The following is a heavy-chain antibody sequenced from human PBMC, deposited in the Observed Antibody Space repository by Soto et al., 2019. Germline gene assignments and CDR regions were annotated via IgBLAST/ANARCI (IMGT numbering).Heavy chain of an antibody. J-gene: IGHJ4*02. CDR3: ARRYGDTFDY. CDR1: GGSISSYY. D-gene: IGHD4-17*01. Sequence: QVQLQESGPGLVKPSETLSLTCTVSGGSISSYYWSWIRQPPGKGLEWIGYIYYSGSTNYNPSRKSRVTIAVETSKNQYSLKLSSVTAAETAVYYCARRYGDTFDYWGQGSLVTVSS. CDR2: IYYSGST. V-gene: IGHV4-59*08.